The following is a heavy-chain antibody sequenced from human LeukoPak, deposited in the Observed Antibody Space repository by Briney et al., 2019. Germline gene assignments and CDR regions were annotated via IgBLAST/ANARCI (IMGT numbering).Heavy chain of an antibody. V-gene: IGHV3-30-3*01. CDR2: ISYDGSNK. J-gene: IGHJ4*02. Sequence: PGGSLRLSCAASGFTFSSYAMHWVRQAPGKGLEWVAVISYDGSNKYYADSVKGRFTISRDNSKNTLYLQMNSLRAEDTAVYYCARGGGYHDSNQPFDYWGQGTLVTVSS. CDR3: ARGGGYHDSNQPFDY. CDR1: GFTFSSYA. D-gene: IGHD3-22*01.